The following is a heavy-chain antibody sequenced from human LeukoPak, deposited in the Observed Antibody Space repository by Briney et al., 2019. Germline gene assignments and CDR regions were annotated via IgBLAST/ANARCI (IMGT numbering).Heavy chain of an antibody. Sequence: GGSLRLSCAASGFPFSSYSMNWVRQAPGKELEWVLSISSSSSYIYHADSVKGRFTISRDNAKNSLYLQMNSLRAEDTAVYYCARDLPLGYYGSGTNDYWGQGTLVTVSS. CDR2: ISSSSSYI. J-gene: IGHJ4*02. V-gene: IGHV3-21*01. D-gene: IGHD3-10*01. CDR1: GFPFSSYS. CDR3: ARDLPLGYYGSGTNDY.